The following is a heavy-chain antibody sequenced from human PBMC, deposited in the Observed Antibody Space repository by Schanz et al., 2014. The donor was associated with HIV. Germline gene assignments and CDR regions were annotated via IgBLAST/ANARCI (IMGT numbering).Heavy chain of an antibody. CDR2: ISGSGGST. Sequence: EVQLVESGGGLVKPGGSLRLSCAASGFSATNYYISWVRQAPGKGLEWVSDISGSGGSTYYADSVKGRFTISRDNSKNTLSLQMSSLRAEDTAVYYCAKTTWGRRVDAFDIWGQGTMVTVSS. J-gene: IGHJ3*02. D-gene: IGHD3-16*01. CDR1: GFSATNYY. CDR3: AKTTWGRRVDAFDI. V-gene: IGHV3-23*04.